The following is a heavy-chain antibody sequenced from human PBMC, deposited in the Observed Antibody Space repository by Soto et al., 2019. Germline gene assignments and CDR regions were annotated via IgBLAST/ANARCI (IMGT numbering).Heavy chain of an antibody. D-gene: IGHD2-8*01. Sequence: QVQLVESGGGVVQPGESLRLSCAASEFTFSSYAMHWVRQAPGKGLEWVAVVSNDGSNKYYGDSVQGRFTITRDNAKNTLNLQMNSLTAEDTAVYYCAKDQSTNSRSYHALDVWGQGTTVTVSS. CDR3: AKDQSTNSRSYHALDV. CDR2: VSNDGSNK. V-gene: IGHV3-30*18. J-gene: IGHJ6*02. CDR1: EFTFSSYA.